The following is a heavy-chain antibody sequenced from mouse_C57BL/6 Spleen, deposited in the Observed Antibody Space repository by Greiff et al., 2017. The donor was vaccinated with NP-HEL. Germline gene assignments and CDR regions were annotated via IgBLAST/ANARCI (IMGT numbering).Heavy chain of an antibody. D-gene: IGHD1-1*01. Sequence: VQLQESGAELVRPGASVTLSCKASGYTFTDYEMHWVKQTPVHGLEWIGAIDPETGGTAYNQKFKGKAILTADKSSSTAYMELRSLTSEDSAVYYCTRCPLLLRSYFDYWGQGTTLTVSS. V-gene: IGHV1-15*01. J-gene: IGHJ2*01. CDR2: IDPETGGT. CDR3: TRCPLLLRSYFDY. CDR1: GYTFTDYE.